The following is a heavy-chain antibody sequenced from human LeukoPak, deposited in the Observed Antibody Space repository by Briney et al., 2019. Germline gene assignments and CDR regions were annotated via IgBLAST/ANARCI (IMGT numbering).Heavy chain of an antibody. D-gene: IGHD4/OR15-4a*01. CDR2: ISSSGSTI. CDR1: GFTFSSYE. CDR3: ARDRDVDYGNDGFDI. Sequence: QPGGSLRLSCAASGFTFSSYEMNWVRQAPGKGLEWVSYISSSGSTIYYADSVRGRFTISRDNAKNSLYLQMNSLGAEDTAVYHCARDRDVDYGNDGFDIWGQGTTVTVSS. V-gene: IGHV3-48*03. J-gene: IGHJ3*02.